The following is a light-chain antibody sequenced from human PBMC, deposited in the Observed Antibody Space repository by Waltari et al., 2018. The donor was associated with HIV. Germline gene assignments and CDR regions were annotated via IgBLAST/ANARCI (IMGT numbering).Light chain of an antibody. V-gene: IGLV1-44*01. J-gene: IGLJ1*01. CDR3: AAWDGSLGGFV. Sequence: QSVLTQPPSVSGTPGQRVIISCSGSSSNIGRFTVNFYQQLPGAAPKLFIYSNNQRPSGVPDRSSGSRSGTSASLAINGLQSEDEADYYCAAWDGSLGGFVFGPGTKVTVL. CDR2: SNN. CDR1: SSNIGRFT.